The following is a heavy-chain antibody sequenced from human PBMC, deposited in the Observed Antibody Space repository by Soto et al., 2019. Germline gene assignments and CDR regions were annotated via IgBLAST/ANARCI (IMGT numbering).Heavy chain of an antibody. CDR1: GFTFRSYV. J-gene: IGHJ1*01. CDR2: TSYDGSDK. D-gene: IGHD3-16*01. Sequence: QVQLVESGGGVVQPGTSLRVSCVGSGFTFRSYVMHWVRQAPGKGLEWVALTSYDGSDKYYDDSVRGRFTISRDNSRNTVDLQMDSLRLEVPALYYCARWGTTGGLDVWGQGTLVSVS. V-gene: IGHV3-30*19. CDR3: ARWGTTGGLDV.